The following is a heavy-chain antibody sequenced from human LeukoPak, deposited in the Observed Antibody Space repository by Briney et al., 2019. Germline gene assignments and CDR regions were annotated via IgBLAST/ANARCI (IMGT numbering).Heavy chain of an antibody. CDR3: ARHRIAVAGLNYYYYMDV. Sequence: PGESLKISCKGSGYSFTSYWIGWVRQMPGKGLEWMGIIYPGDSDTRYSPSFQGQVTISADKSISTAYLQWSSLKASDTAMYYCARHRIAVAGLNYYYYMDVWGKGTTVTVSS. CDR2: IYPGDSDT. D-gene: IGHD6-19*01. CDR1: GYSFTSYW. V-gene: IGHV5-51*01. J-gene: IGHJ6*03.